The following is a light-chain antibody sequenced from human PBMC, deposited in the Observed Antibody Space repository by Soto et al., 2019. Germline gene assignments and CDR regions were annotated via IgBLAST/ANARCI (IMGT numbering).Light chain of an antibody. CDR3: RSYAGRNNYV. CDR1: SSDVGAFDS. Sequence: QSALTQPPSASGSLGQSVTISCTGSSSDVGAFDSVSWYQQHPHKAPQSIIYEVSKRPSGVPDRFSGSQSGNTASLTVSGLQADDEAEYSCRSYAGRNNYVFGPGTKLTVL. CDR2: EVS. J-gene: IGLJ1*01. V-gene: IGLV2-8*01.